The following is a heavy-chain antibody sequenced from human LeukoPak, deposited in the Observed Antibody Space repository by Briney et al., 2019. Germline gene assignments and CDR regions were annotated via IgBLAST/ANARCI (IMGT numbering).Heavy chain of an antibody. CDR1: GFTFSDHY. Sequence: GGSLRLSCAASGFTFSDHYMDWVRQAPGKGLEWVGRIRNKANSYTTEYAASVKGRITISRDDSKKSLYLQMNSLKAEDTAVYYCARGQWLVRGVYFDYWGQGTLVSVSS. CDR3: ARGQWLVRGVYFDY. CDR2: IRNKANSYTT. J-gene: IGHJ4*02. V-gene: IGHV3-72*01. D-gene: IGHD6-19*01.